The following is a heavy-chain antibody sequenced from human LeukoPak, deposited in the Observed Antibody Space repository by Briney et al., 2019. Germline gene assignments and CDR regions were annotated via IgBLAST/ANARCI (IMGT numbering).Heavy chain of an antibody. CDR2: IYTSGST. J-gene: IGHJ3*02. Sequence: SETLSLTCTVSGGSISSYYWSWIRQPAGKGLEWIGRIYTSGSTNYNPSLKSRVTMSVDTSKNQFSLKLSSVTAADTAVYYCARDSSSTSWSDASDIWGQGTMVTVSS. CDR3: ARDSSSTSWSDASDI. D-gene: IGHD2-2*01. V-gene: IGHV4-4*07. CDR1: GGSISSYY.